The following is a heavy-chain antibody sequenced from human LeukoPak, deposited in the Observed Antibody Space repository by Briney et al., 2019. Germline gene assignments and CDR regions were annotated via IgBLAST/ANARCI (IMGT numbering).Heavy chain of an antibody. J-gene: IGHJ5*02. CDR3: ARDSVGYCSGGSCGDSFDP. D-gene: IGHD2-15*01. V-gene: IGHV3-7*01. Sequence: GGSLRLSCAASGLTFSSYWMSWVRQAPGKGLEWVANIKQDGSEKYYVDSVKGRFTISRDNAKNSLYLQMNSLRAEDTAVYYCARDSVGYCSGGSCGDSFDPWGQGTLVTVSS. CDR1: GLTFSSYW. CDR2: IKQDGSEK.